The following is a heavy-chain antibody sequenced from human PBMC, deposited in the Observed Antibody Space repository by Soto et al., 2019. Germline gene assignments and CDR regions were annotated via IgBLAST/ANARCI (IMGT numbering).Heavy chain of an antibody. CDR1: GGSISSYY. J-gene: IGHJ3*02. V-gene: IGHV4-4*07. Sequence: PSETLSLTCTVSGGSISSYYWSWIRQPAGKGLEWIGRIYTSGSTNYNPSLKSRVTMSVDTSKNQFSLKLSSVTAADTAVYYCARDPPRTDSSGYLRAFDIWAKGQWSPSPQ. D-gene: IGHD3-22*01. CDR2: IYTSGST. CDR3: ARDPPRTDSSGYLRAFDI.